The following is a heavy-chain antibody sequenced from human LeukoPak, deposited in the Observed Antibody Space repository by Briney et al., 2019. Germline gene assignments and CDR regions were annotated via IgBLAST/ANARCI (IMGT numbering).Heavy chain of an antibody. CDR1: GFTFSSYS. Sequence: GGSLRLSCAASGFTFSSYSMNWVRQAPGKGLEWVSSISSSSSYIYYADSVKGRFTISRDNAKNSLYLQMNSLRVEDTAVYYCATSIAVAGMWGDYWGQGTLVTVSS. CDR2: ISSSSSYI. D-gene: IGHD6-19*01. J-gene: IGHJ4*02. V-gene: IGHV3-21*01. CDR3: ATSIAVAGMWGDY.